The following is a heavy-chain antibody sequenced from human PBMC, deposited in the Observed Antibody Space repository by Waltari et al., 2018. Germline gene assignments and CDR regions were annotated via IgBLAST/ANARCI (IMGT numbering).Heavy chain of an antibody. J-gene: IGHJ4*02. CDR1: GFTFSRPL. D-gene: IGHD3-16*01. CDR2: INNDETTT. Sequence: EVQLVESGGGLVQPGGSLRLSCAASGFTFSRPLLHWVLQAPGEGLVWVSRINNDETTTNYVDSVKGRFTISRDNAKNTLFLQMNGLRAEDTAVYYCARDRLFDRADYHPMFDYWGRGTLVTVSS. V-gene: IGHV3-74*01. CDR3: ARDRLFDRADYHPMFDY.